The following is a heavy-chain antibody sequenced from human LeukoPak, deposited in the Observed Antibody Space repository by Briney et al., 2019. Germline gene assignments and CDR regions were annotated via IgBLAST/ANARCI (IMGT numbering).Heavy chain of an antibody. CDR3: ARERLGELSLPPLDY. CDR2: IKQDGSEK. Sequence: GGSLRLSCAASGFTFSSYWMSWVRQAPGKGLEWVANIKQDGSEKYYVDSVKGRFTISRDNAKNSLYLQMNSLRAEDTAVYYCARERLGELSLPPLDYWGQGTLVTASS. J-gene: IGHJ4*02. CDR1: GFTFSSYW. V-gene: IGHV3-7*03. D-gene: IGHD3-16*02.